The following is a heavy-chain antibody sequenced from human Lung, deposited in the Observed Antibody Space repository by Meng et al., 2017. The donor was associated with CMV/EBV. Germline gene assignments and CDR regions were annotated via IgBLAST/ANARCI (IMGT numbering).Heavy chain of an antibody. CDR2: ISSDGSST. J-gene: IGHJ4*02. Sequence: GESLKISCAASGFTFSSYWMHWVRQAPGKGLVWVSRISSDGSSTIYADSVKGRFTISRDNAKNTLYLQMNSLRGLRSDDTAVYYCARDAGTIAVSGIGDYWGQGXLVTVSS. CDR3: ARDAGTIAVSGIGDY. CDR1: GFTFSSYW. D-gene: IGHD6-19*01. V-gene: IGHV3-74*01.